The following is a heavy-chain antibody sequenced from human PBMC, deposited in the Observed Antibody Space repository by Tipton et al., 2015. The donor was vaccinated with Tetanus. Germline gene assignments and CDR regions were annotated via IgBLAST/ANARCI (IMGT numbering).Heavy chain of an antibody. D-gene: IGHD5-18*01. CDR1: GFTFSSYA. CDR2: ISASGYT. CDR3: ARVGISQNAYSYVYHGLDV. Sequence: SLRLSCAASGFTFSSYAMNWVRQAPGKGLEWVSSISASGYTNYADSGEGRFTISRDNAKNTLYLQMNSLRADDTALYYCARVGISQNAYSYVYHGLDVWGQGTTVTVSS. V-gene: IGHV3-23*01. J-gene: IGHJ6*02.